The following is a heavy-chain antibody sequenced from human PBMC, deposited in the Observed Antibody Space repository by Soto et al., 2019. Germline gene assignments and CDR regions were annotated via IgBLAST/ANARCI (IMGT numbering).Heavy chain of an antibody. J-gene: IGHJ4*02. V-gene: IGHV2-5*02. Sequence: QITLKESGPTLVKPTQTLTLTCTFSGFSLSTTGVGVGWIRQPPGKALEWLALIYCDDDKRYSPSLKSRLTITKDTSKNQVVLTMTNMDPLDTATYYCAHSDYIRPLDSWGQGTLVTVSS. CDR2: IYCDDDK. CDR3: AHSDYIRPLDS. CDR1: GFSLSTTGVG. D-gene: IGHD4-17*01.